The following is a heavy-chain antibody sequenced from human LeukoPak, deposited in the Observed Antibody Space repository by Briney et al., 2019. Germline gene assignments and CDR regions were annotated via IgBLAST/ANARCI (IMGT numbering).Heavy chain of an antibody. CDR3: ARESYYYDSSGNNAFDT. CDR1: GGTFSSYA. CDR2: IIPIFGTA. J-gene: IGHJ3*02. D-gene: IGHD3-22*01. Sequence: ASVKVSCKASGGTFSSYAISWVRQAPGQGLEWMGGIIPIFGTANYAQKFQGRVTITTDESTSTAYMELSSLRSEDTAVYYCARESYYYDSSGNNAFDTWGQGTMVTVSS. V-gene: IGHV1-69*05.